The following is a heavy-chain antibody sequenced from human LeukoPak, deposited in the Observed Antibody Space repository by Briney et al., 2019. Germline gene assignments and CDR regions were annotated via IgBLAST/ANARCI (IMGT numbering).Heavy chain of an antibody. CDR3: AREGSYYFDY. V-gene: IGHV3-48*03. J-gene: IGHJ4*02. CDR1: GFTFSSCE. CDR2: ISSSGSTI. Sequence: GGSLRLSCAASGFTFSSCEMNWVRQAPGKGLEWVSYISSSGSTIYYADPVRGRFTISRDNAKNSLYLQMNSLRAEDTAVYYCAREGSYYFDYWGQGTLVTVSS.